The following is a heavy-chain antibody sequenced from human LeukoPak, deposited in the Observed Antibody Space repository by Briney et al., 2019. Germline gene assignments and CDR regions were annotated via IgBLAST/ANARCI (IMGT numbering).Heavy chain of an antibody. CDR1: GYTFTSYY. CDR3: ARGGGSWYYDSSGHNALDI. J-gene: IGHJ3*02. V-gene: IGHV1-46*01. D-gene: IGHD3-22*01. Sequence: ASVKVSCKASGYTFTSYYMHWVRQAPGQGLEWMGIINPSGGSTSYAQKSQGRVTRTRDTSTSTVYMELSSLRSEDTAVYYCARGGGSWYYDSSGHNALDIWGQGTMVTVSS. CDR2: INPSGGST.